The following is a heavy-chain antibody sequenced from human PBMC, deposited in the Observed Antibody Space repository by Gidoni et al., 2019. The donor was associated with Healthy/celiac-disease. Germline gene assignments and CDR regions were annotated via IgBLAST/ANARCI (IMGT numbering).Heavy chain of an antibody. V-gene: IGHV4-30-2*01. D-gene: IGHD5-12*01. CDR2: IYHSGST. Sequence: QLQLQESGSGRVKPSPTLSLTCAVSGGSISSGGYSWSWIRQPPGKGLEWIGYIYHSGSTYYNPALKSRVTISVDRSKNQFSLKLSSVTAADTAVYYCARGGYSGFDFWFDPWGQGTLVTVSS. CDR1: GGSISSGGYS. J-gene: IGHJ5*02. CDR3: ARGGYSGFDFWFDP.